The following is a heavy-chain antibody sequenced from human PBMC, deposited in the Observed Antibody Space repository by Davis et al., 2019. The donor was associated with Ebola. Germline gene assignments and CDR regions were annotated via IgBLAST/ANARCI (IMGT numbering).Heavy chain of an antibody. Sequence: GGSLRLSCAASGFTFSSYGMHWVRQAPGKGLEWVAVIWYDGSNKYYADSVKGRFTISRDNSKNTLYLQMNSLRAEDTAVYYCARDLTIFGVVTRYYGMDVWGQGTTVTVSS. CDR3: ARDLTIFGVVTRYYGMDV. D-gene: IGHD3-3*01. CDR2: IWYDGSNK. V-gene: IGHV3-33*01. CDR1: GFTFSSYG. J-gene: IGHJ6*02.